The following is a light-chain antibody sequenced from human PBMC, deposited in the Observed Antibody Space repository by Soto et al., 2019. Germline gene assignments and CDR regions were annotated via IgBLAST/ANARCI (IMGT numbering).Light chain of an antibody. Sequence: EIVLTQSPATLSLSPGERVTLSCRASPTVSSFLAWYQQNPGPAPRLLIYDASNRATGIPARFSGSGSGTDFTLTIRSLEPEDFAVYYCQQRSNWPLTFGGGTKVDTK. J-gene: IGKJ4*01. CDR1: PTVSSF. CDR2: DAS. CDR3: QQRSNWPLT. V-gene: IGKV3-11*01.